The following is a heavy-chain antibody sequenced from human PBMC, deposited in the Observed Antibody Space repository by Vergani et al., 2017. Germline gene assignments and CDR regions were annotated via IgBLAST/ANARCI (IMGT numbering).Heavy chain of an antibody. D-gene: IGHD3-10*01. CDR2: ISWNSGSI. CDR3: ARLYYYGSGGFDP. Sequence: VQLVQSGGGLVQPGRSLRLSCAASGFTFDDYAMHWVRQAPGKGLEWVSGISWNSGSIGYADSVKGRFTISRDNAKNSLYLQMNSLRAEDTALYYCARLYYYGSGGFDPWGQGTLVTVSS. V-gene: IGHV3-9*01. J-gene: IGHJ5*02. CDR1: GFTFDDYA.